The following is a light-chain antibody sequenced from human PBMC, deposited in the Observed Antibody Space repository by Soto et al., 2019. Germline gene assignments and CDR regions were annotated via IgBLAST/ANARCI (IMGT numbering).Light chain of an antibody. CDR2: DVS. Sequence: QSALTQPPSASGAPGQSVTISCTGTSSNVGGYNYVSWYQQHPGKAPKLMIYDVSKRPSVVPDRFSGSKSGNTASPTVSGNPAEDEADYYCSSYAGSSTVVFGSGTKVTVL. J-gene: IGLJ1*01. CDR3: SSYAGSSTVV. CDR1: SSNVGGYNY. V-gene: IGLV2-8*01.